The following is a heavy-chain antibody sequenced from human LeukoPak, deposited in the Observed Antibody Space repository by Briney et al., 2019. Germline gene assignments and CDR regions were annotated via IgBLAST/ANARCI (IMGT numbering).Heavy chain of an antibody. CDR3: TRVSYFACWSGSYSSPPGDAFDI. V-gene: IGHV4-4*07. D-gene: IGHD3-3*01. J-gene: IGHJ3*02. Sequence: SSETLSLTCSISRGSIRSSSWPWIRQSAGKGLEWIGLVLTSGTAIYNPSLKSRVTMSVDTSKSQFSLNVTSVTAADTAVYYCTRVSYFACWSGSYSSPPGDAFDIWGQGTMVIVSS. CDR1: RGSIRSSS. CDR2: VLTSGTA.